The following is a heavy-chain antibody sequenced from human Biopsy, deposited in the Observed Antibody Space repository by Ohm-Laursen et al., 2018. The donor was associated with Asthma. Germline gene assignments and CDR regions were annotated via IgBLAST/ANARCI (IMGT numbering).Heavy chain of an antibody. J-gene: IGHJ5*02. CDR3: ALSQDSGFDDHSPSWFDP. D-gene: IGHD3-9*01. V-gene: IGHV2-5*02. CDR1: GFSLRPPVVG. CDR2: IYWGEYN. Sequence: TQTLTLTCSFSGFSLRPPVVGVGWIRQSPGKALEWLAFIYWGEYNLFRPSLKRMLTHTKDPAKNQEVLTMTKIDPVDSGTYYCALSQDSGFDDHSPSWFDPWGQGNLVTVSS.